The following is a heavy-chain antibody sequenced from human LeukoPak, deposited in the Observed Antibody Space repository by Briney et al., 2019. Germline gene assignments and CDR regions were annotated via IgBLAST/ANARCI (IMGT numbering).Heavy chain of an antibody. J-gene: IGHJ4*02. D-gene: IGHD6-13*01. CDR3: ARAQLVRGYFDY. V-gene: IGHV3-30*04. CDR1: GFTFSSYA. Sequence: AGSLRLSCAASGFTFSSYAMHWVRQAPGKGLEWVAVISYDVSNKYYADSVKGRFTISRDNSKNTLYLQMNSLRAEGTAVYYCARAQLVRGYFDYWGQGTLVTVSS. CDR2: ISYDVSNK.